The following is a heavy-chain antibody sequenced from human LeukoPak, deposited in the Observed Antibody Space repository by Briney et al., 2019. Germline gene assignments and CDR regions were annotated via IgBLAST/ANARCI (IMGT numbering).Heavy chain of an antibody. CDR2: ISTSGERA. D-gene: IGHD3-22*01. CDR3: AKDRGSGYHYFDY. J-gene: IGHJ4*02. CDR1: GFSFSFSS. V-gene: IGHV3-23*01. Sequence: GGSLRLSCAASGFSFSFSSLWMHWVRQAPGRGLEWVSVISTSGERAYYADSVKGRFTISRDNSKNTLYLQMNSLRAEDTAVYYCAKDRGSGYHYFDYWGQGTLVTVSS.